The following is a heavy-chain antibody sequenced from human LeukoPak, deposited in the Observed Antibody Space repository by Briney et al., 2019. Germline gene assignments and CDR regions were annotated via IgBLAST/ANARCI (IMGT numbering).Heavy chain of an antibody. CDR1: AFTFSSYG. CDR3: ARLARDAFDI. J-gene: IGHJ3*02. CDR2: ITSSSSYI. Sequence: GGSLRLSCAASAFTFSSYGMNWVRQAPGKGLEWVSSITSSSSYIYYAVSVKGRFTISRDNAKNSLYLQMNSLRAEDTAVYYCARLARDAFDIWGQGTMVTVSS. V-gene: IGHV3-21*01.